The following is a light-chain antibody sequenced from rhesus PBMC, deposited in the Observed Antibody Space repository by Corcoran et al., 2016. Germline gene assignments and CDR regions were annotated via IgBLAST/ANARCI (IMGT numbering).Light chain of an antibody. J-gene: IGKJ1*01. Sequence: DIQMTQSPSSLSASVGDRVTITCQASQAISNNLAWYQQQPGKVPELLIYAASTLQSGVPSRFSGSGPWTDYTHTISSLQPEDFATYYCQHGYDSPWTFGQGSKVEIK. V-gene: IGKV1S17*01. CDR2: AAS. CDR3: QHGYDSPWT. CDR1: QAISNN.